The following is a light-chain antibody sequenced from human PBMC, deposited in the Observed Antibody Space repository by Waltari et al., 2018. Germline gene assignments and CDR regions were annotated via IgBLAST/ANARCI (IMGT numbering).Light chain of an antibody. CDR3: CSYAGNYSYV. Sequence: QSALTQPRSVSGSPGQSVTISCTGTSSDVGGYNYVSWYQQHPGKAPKLMIYDVSKRPSGVPDRFSGSKSGNTASLTISGLQAEDEAEYYCCSYAGNYSYVFGTGTKVTVL. CDR2: DVS. V-gene: IGLV2-11*01. J-gene: IGLJ1*01. CDR1: SSDVGGYNY.